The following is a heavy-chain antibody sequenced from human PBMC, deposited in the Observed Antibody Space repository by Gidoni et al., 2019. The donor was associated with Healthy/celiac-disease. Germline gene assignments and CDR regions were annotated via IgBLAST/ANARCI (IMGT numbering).Heavy chain of an antibody. CDR1: GFTFSSSA. D-gene: IGHD3-22*01. CDR3: AKGEMIVVVITSYFDY. V-gene: IGHV3-23*01. Sequence: EVQLLESGGGLVQPGGSLRLSCAASGFTFSSSAMSWVRQAPGKGLEWVSASSGSGGSTYYADSVKGRFTISRDNSKNTLYLQMNSLRAEDTAVYYCAKGEMIVVVITSYFDYWGQGTLVTVSS. CDR2: SSGSGGST. J-gene: IGHJ4*02.